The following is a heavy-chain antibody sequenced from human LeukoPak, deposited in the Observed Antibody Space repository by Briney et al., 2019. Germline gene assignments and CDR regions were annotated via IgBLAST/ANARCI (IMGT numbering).Heavy chain of an antibody. CDR3: AKDALYSSSWYYFDY. CDR2: IKQDGSEK. Sequence: GGSLRLSCAASGFTFSSYWMSWVRQAPGKGLEWVANIKQDGSEKYYVDSVKGRFTISRDNAKNSLYLQMNSLRAEDTAVYYCAKDALYSSSWYYFDYWGQGTLVTVSS. D-gene: IGHD6-13*01. V-gene: IGHV3-7*01. J-gene: IGHJ4*02. CDR1: GFTFSSYW.